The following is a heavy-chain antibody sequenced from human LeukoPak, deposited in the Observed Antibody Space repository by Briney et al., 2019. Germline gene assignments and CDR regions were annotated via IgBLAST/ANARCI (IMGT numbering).Heavy chain of an antibody. J-gene: IGHJ4*02. Sequence: PSETLSLTCTVSGGSISSYYWSWIRQPPRKGLEWIAYFYYSGSTNYNPSLSGRVAISLDKSRNHFTLMVTAVTAADTAFYYCARKGPEHLPTYFDHWGRGILVTVSS. V-gene: IGHV4-59*12. CDR1: GGSISSYY. D-gene: IGHD2-21*01. CDR2: FYYSGST. CDR3: ARKGPEHLPTYFDH.